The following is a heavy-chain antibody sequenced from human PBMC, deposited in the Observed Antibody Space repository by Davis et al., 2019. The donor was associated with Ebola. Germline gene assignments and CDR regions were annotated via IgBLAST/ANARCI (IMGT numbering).Heavy chain of an antibody. CDR1: GGSFSGYY. J-gene: IGHJ4*02. V-gene: IGHV4-34*01. D-gene: IGHD2-15*01. Sequence: MPSETLSLTCAVYGGSFSGYYWSWIRQPPGKGLEWIGEINHSGSTYFNPSLKSRVTISVDRSKNQFSLKLSSVTAADTAVYYCAREGYCSGGTCYQFDYWGQGTLVTVSS. CDR2: INHSGST. CDR3: AREGYCSGGTCYQFDY.